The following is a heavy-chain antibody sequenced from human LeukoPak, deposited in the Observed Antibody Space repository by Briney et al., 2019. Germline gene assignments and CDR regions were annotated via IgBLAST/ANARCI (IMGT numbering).Heavy chain of an antibody. D-gene: IGHD3-22*01. CDR3: AREPLPYYYDSSGYPRSYFDY. V-gene: IGHV4-39*07. CDR1: GGSISSSSYY. Sequence: SETLSLTCTVSGGSISSSSYYWGWIRQPPGKGLEWIGSIYYSGSTYYNPSLKSRVTISVDTSKNQFSLKLSSVTAADTAVYYCAREPLPYYYDSSGYPRSYFDYWGQGTLATVSS. CDR2: IYYSGST. J-gene: IGHJ4*02.